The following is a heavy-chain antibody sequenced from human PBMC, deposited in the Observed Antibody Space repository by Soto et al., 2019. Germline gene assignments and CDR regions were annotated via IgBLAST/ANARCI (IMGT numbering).Heavy chain of an antibody. V-gene: IGHV4-39*01. CDR3: GRLEGLATISYYFDY. J-gene: IGHJ4*02. Sequence: SETLSLTCTVSGGSVSGSSYYWGWVRQPPGKGLEWIGSVYYSGSTYYNPSLESRVTISVDKSKNQFSLKLMSLSAADTAVYLFGRLEGLATISYYFDYWGQGALVTVSS. CDR2: VYYSGST. D-gene: IGHD3-9*01. CDR1: GGSVSGSSYY.